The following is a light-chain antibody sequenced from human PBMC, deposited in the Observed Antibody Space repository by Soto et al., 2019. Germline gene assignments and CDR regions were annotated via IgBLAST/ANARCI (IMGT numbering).Light chain of an antibody. CDR3: QQYGSSPRFT. Sequence: EVVLTQYPGTLSLSPGERATLSCRASQSVSSSYLAWYQQKPGQAPRLLIYGASSRATGIPDRFSGSGSGTDFTLTISRLEPEDFAVYYCQQYGSSPRFTFGPGTMVDNK. CDR1: QSVSSSY. CDR2: GAS. V-gene: IGKV3-20*01. J-gene: IGKJ3*01.